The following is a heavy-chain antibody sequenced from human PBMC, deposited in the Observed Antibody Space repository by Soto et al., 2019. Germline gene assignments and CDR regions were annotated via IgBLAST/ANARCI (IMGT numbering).Heavy chain of an antibody. V-gene: IGHV1-46*01. D-gene: IGHD5-12*01. CDR3: ARGGYNYGNDY. CDR1: GYTFTTYY. Sequence: ASVKVSCKASGYTFTTYYMHWARQAPGQGLEWMGIINPGGGSTSYAQKFQGRVTMTRDTSTSTVYMELSSLRSEDTAVYYCARGGYNYGNDYWGQGTLVTVSS. J-gene: IGHJ4*02. CDR2: INPGGGST.